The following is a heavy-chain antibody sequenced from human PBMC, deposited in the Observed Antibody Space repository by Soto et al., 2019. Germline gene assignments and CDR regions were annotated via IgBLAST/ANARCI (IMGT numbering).Heavy chain of an antibody. CDR2: IYPGDSDT. J-gene: IGHJ6*02. D-gene: IGHD6-6*01. Sequence: GESLKISCKVSGYSFTSYWIGWVRQMPGKGLEWMGIIYPGDSDTRYSPSFQGQVTISADKSISTAYLQWSSLKASDTAMYYCAIYSSSPTTSYYYYYYGMDVWGQGTTVTVSS. V-gene: IGHV5-51*01. CDR3: AIYSSSPTTSYYYYYYGMDV. CDR1: GYSFTSYW.